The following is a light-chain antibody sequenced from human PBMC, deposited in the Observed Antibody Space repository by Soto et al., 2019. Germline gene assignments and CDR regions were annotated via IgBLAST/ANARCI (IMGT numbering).Light chain of an antibody. V-gene: IGLV1-44*01. CDR2: SDN. CDR3: AAWDDSLNGCV. J-gene: IGLJ1*01. CDR1: SSNIGTYS. Sequence: QSVLTQPPSASGTPGQRVTISCSGSSSNIGTYSVSWYQQLPGTAPRLLIYSDNQRPSGVPDRFSASNSGASASLAISGLQSEDEADFYCAAWDDSLNGCVFGTGTKVTVL.